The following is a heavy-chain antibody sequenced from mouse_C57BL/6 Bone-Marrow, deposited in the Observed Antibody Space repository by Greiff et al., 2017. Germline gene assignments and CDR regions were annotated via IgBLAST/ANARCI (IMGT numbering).Heavy chain of an antibody. J-gene: IGHJ4*01. CDR2: IYPRDGST. CDR1: GYTFTDHT. CDR3: ARRSWPYYYAMDY. Sequence: VQLVESDAELVKPGASVKISCKVSGYTFTDHTIHWMKQRPEQGLEWIGYIYPRDGSTKYNEKFKGKATLTADKSSSTAYMQLNSLTSEDSAVYFCARRSWPYYYAMDYWGQGTSVTVSS. V-gene: IGHV1-78*01.